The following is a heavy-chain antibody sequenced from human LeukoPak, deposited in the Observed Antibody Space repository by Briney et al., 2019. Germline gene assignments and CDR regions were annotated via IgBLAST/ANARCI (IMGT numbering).Heavy chain of an antibody. D-gene: IGHD6-13*01. CDR3: ARDVNSSSWYPMTTYYYYYGMDV. Sequence: GGSLRLSCAASGFTFSSYSMNWVRQAPGKGLEWVSSISSSSRYIYYADSVKGRFTISRDNAKNSLYLQMNSLRAEDTAVYYCARDVNSSSWYPMTTYYYYYGMDVWGQGTTVTVSS. CDR2: ISSSSRYI. J-gene: IGHJ6*02. CDR1: GFTFSSYS. V-gene: IGHV3-21*01.